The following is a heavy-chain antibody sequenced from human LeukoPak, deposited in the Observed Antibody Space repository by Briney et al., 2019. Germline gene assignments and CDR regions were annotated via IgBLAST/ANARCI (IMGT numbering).Heavy chain of an antibody. CDR3: AGINNGDYWHFDY. D-gene: IGHD2-8*02. CDR2: IHYSGNT. CDR1: GGSINSNNYF. Sequence: SETLSLTCTVSGGSINSNNYFWGWIRQPPGKGLEWIGNIHYSGNTYYNPSLKSRVTVSLDTSKNQFSLKLSSVTAADTAVYYCAGINNGDYWHFDYWGQGTLVTVSS. V-gene: IGHV4-39*01. J-gene: IGHJ4*02.